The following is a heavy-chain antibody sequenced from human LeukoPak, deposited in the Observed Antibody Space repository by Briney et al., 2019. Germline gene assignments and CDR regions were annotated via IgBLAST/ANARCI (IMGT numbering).Heavy chain of an antibody. V-gene: IGHV3-7*03. Sequence: PGGSLRLSCVASGFTLSNYWVNWVRQAPGKGLEWVANIKPDGGEQYYVDSVKGRFTISRDNAENSLYLQLSSLRAEDTAVYYCAREQRTFDYWGQGILVTVSS. CDR2: IKPDGGEQ. D-gene: IGHD5-24*01. CDR1: GFTLSNYW. J-gene: IGHJ4*02. CDR3: AREQRTFDY.